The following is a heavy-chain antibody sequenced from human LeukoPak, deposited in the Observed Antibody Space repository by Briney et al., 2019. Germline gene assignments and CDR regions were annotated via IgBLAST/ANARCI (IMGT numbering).Heavy chain of an antibody. D-gene: IGHD3-10*01. CDR3: ATDVLWFGELLRDNDAFDI. J-gene: IGHJ3*02. CDR2: FDPEDGET. CDR1: GYTFTTYY. V-gene: IGHV1-24*01. Sequence: GASVKVSCKASGYTFTTYYMHWVRQAPGKGLEWMGGFDPEDGETIYAQKFQGRVTMTEDTSTDTAYMELSSLRSEDTAVYYRATDVLWFGELLRDNDAFDIWGQGTMVTVSS.